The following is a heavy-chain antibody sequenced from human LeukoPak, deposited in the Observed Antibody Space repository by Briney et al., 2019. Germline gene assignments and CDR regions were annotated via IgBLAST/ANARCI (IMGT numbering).Heavy chain of an antibody. V-gene: IGHV1-46*01. J-gene: IGHJ4*02. CDR3: ARATAVAAPFDY. CDR1: GYTFTSYY. Sequence: ASVKVSCKASGYTFTSYYMHWVRQAPGQGLEWMGIINPSGGSTSYAQKFQGRVTMTRDTSTSTVYMELSSLRYEDTAVYYCARATAVAAPFDYWGQGTLVTVSS. CDR2: INPSGGST. D-gene: IGHD6-19*01.